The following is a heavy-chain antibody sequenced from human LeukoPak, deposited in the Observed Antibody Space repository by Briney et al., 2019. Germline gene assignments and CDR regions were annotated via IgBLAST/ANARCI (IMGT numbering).Heavy chain of an antibody. CDR2: ITWDGGST. V-gene: IGHV3-43*01. D-gene: IGHD3-10*01. CDR1: GFTFDDYT. CDR3: AKGKNTGSYLSHVDY. J-gene: IGHJ4*02. Sequence: GGSLRRSCAASGFTFDDYTMHWVRQAPGKGLEWVSLITWDGGSTYYADSVKGRFTISRDNSKNSLYLQMNSLRTEDTALYYCAKGKNTGSYLSHVDYWGQGTLVTVSS.